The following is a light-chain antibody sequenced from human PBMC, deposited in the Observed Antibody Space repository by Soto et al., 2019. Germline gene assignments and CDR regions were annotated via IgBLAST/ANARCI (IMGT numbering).Light chain of an antibody. CDR1: SSDVGGYNY. V-gene: IGLV2-14*01. CDR3: SSYTGSSTPLV. J-gene: IGLJ2*01. Sequence: QPASVSGSPGQSITISCTGTSSDVGGYNYVSWYQQHPGKAPKLMISDVSNRPSGVSNRFSGSKSGNTASLTISGLQAEDEADYYCSSYTGSSTPLVFGGGTQLTVL. CDR2: DVS.